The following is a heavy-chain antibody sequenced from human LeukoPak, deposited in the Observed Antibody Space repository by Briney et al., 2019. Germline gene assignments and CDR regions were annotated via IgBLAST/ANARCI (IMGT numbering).Heavy chain of an antibody. Sequence: GGSLRLSCAASGFTFSNYWMTWVRQAPGKGLEWVASIKQDGSDKYYVDSVKGRCTISRDNSKNTLYLQMNSLRAEDTAVYYCASQEIAAATGHDYWGQGTLVTVSS. CDR2: IKQDGSDK. V-gene: IGHV3-7*01. CDR3: ASQEIAAATGHDY. CDR1: GFTFSNYW. J-gene: IGHJ4*02. D-gene: IGHD6-13*01.